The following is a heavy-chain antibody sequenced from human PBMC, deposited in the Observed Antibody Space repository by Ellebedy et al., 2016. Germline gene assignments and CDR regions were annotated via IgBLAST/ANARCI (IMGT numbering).Heavy chain of an antibody. D-gene: IGHD3/OR15-3a*01. J-gene: IGHJ4*02. CDR1: GASMRGYW. CDR3: ARDRGGLTYIKDF. V-gene: IGHV4-4*02. CDR2: IYPGGST. Sequence: GSLRLSXDVSGASMRGYWWNWVRQIPGKGLEWIGEIYPGGSTNYNPSLRSRVTISVDRSKNQFSMRLTSVTAADTAVYYCARDRGGLTYIKDFWGQGTLVTVSS.